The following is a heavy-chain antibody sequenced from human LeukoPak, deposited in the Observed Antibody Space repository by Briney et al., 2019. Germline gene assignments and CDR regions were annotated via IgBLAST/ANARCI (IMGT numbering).Heavy chain of an antibody. CDR3: AKAMAARDCSSTSCLNWFDP. V-gene: IGHV3-30*18. D-gene: IGHD2-2*01. CDR1: GFTFNSYG. Sequence: GGSLRLSCAASGFTFNSYGMHWVRQAPGKGLEWVAVISYDGSNKYYADSVKGRFTISRDNSKNTLYLQMNSLRAEDTAVYYCAKAMAARDCSSTSCLNWFDPWGQGTLVTVSS. CDR2: ISYDGSNK. J-gene: IGHJ5*02.